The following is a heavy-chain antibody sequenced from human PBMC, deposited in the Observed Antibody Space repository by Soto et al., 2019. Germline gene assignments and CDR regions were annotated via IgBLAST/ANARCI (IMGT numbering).Heavy chain of an antibody. J-gene: IGHJ4*02. CDR2: IYYSGST. V-gene: IGHV4-30-4*01. Sequence: SETLSLTCTVSGGSISSGDYYWSWIRQPPGKGLEWIGYIYYSGSTYYNPSLKSRVTISVDTSKNQFSLKLSSVTAADTAVYYCVVVITNLFDYWGQGTLVTVSS. D-gene: IGHD3-22*01. CDR1: GGSISSGDYY. CDR3: VVVITNLFDY.